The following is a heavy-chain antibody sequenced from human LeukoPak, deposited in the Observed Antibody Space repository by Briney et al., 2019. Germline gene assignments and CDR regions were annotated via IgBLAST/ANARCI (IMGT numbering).Heavy chain of an antibody. CDR3: ARDALFGSAYYLGAAFDI. D-gene: IGHD3-22*01. CDR1: GFTFSSYS. V-gene: IGHV3-23*01. J-gene: IGHJ3*02. Sequence: GGSLRLSCAASGFTFSSYSMNWVRQAPGKGLEWVSAISGSGSNSYYADSVKGRFTISRDNSKNTLNLQMNSLTAEDTAVYYCARDALFGSAYYLGAAFDIWGQGTMVTVSS. CDR2: ISGSGSNS.